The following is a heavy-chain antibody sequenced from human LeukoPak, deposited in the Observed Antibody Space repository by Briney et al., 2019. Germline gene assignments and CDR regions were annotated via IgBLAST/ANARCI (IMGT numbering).Heavy chain of an antibody. V-gene: IGHV1-2*02. D-gene: IGHD1-14*01. CDR2: INPNSGGT. CDR3: ARAIYKANWFDP. Sequence: ASVKVSCKASGYTFTGYYVHWVRQAPGQGLEWMGWINPNSGGTNYAQKFQGRVTMTRDTSISTAYMELSRLRSDDTAVYYCARAIYKANWFDPWGQGTLVTVSS. J-gene: IGHJ5*02. CDR1: GYTFTGYY.